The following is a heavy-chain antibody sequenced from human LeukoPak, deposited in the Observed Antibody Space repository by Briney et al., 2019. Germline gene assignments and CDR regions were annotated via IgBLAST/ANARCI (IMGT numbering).Heavy chain of an antibody. CDR2: MNPNSGNT. D-gene: IGHD6-13*01. V-gene: IGHV1-8*03. J-gene: IGHJ5*02. CDR1: GYTFTSYD. CDR3: ARGSFLSSWYLNWFDP. Sequence: ASVKVSCRASGYTFTSYDINWVRQATGQGLEWMGWMNPNSGNTGYAQKFQGRVTITRNTSISTAYMELSSLRSEDTAVYYCARGSFLSSWYLNWFDPWGQGTLVTVSS.